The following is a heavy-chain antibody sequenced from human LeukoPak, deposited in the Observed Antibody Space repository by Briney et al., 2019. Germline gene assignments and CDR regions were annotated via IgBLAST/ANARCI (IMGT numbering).Heavy chain of an antibody. V-gene: IGHV3-20*04. CDR2: INWNGDST. CDR1: GFTFDDYG. Sequence: PGGSLRLSCAASGFTFDDYGMSWVRQAPGKGLEWVSGINWNGDSTGYAGSVKGRFTISRDNAKNSLYLQMNSLRAEDTAVYYCAREGEAYCGGDCYADFDYWGQGTLVTVSS. D-gene: IGHD2-21*01. CDR3: AREGEAYCGGDCYADFDY. J-gene: IGHJ4*02.